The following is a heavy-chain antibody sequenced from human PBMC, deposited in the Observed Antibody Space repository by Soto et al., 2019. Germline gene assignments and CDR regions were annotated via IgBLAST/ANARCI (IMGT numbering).Heavy chain of an antibody. CDR2: IYWDHDK. CDR3: ALIPNYYQYDWFDL. J-gene: IGHJ5*02. D-gene: IGHD3-16*01. Sequence: QITLKESGPTLVKPTQTLTLTCTFSGCSLTTRGVGVGWIRQPPGKTLECLALIYWDHDKRYSPSLQSTPSIPKDTSKNQVVLTMTNVDPVDTATYYCALIPNYYQYDWFDLWGQGTLVSVSS. V-gene: IGHV2-5*02. CDR1: GCSLTTRGVG.